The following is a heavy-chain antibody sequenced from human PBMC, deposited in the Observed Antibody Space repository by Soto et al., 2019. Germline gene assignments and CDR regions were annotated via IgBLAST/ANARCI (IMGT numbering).Heavy chain of an antibody. Sequence: QVQLVESGGGLVKPGGSLRLSCAASGFTFTDYYMSWIRQAPGKGLEWVSYISSSGDTIYYAESMKGRFTISRDNAKKSLYLQMNSLRAEDTAVYYCARDIYDFGDYYMDVWGKGTTVTVSS. V-gene: IGHV3-11*01. J-gene: IGHJ6*03. CDR1: GFTFTDYY. D-gene: IGHD3-3*01. CDR2: ISSSGDTI. CDR3: ARDIYDFGDYYMDV.